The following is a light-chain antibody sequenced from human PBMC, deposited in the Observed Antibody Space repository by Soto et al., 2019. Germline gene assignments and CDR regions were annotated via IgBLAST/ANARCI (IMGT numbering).Light chain of an antibody. CDR1: QSVSAY. J-gene: IGKJ1*01. V-gene: IGKV3-20*01. CDR2: GAS. CDR3: QQYGSSPRT. Sequence: EIVLTQSPATLTLSPGERATLSCRASQSVSAYLAWYQQKPGQAPRLLLYGASSRATGISDRFTGSGSGTDFTLTITTLEPEDFAVYYCQQYGSSPRTFGLGNKVDIK.